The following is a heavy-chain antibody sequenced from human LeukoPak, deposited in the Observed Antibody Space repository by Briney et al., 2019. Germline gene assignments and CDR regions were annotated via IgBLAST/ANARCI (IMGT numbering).Heavy chain of an antibody. CDR2: TKEDGSGS. J-gene: IGHJ4*02. D-gene: IGHD2-15*01. CDR1: GFSFSYYW. CDR3: AKGGVVGTRYYFDS. Sequence: GGSLRLSCAASGFSFSYYWMSWVRQAPGKGLEWVANTKEDGSGSSYVDSVKGRFTISRDNAKDSLYLQMNSLRAEDTAVYYCAKGGVVGTRYYFDSWGQGTLVTVSS. V-gene: IGHV3-7*01.